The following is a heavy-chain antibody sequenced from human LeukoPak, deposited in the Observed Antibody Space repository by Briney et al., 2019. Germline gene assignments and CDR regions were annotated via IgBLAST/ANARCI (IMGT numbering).Heavy chain of an antibody. CDR3: ASLGNPYSSAWTIDF. V-gene: IGHV1-2*02. Sequence: ASVKVSCKASGYTFTGYYMHWVRQAPGQGLEWMGWINPNSGGTNYAQKFQGRVTMTRDTSISTAYMELSSLRSDDTAVYYCASLGNPYSSAWTIDFWGQGTLVTVSS. D-gene: IGHD6-19*01. CDR1: GYTFTGYY. CDR2: INPNSGGT. J-gene: IGHJ4*02.